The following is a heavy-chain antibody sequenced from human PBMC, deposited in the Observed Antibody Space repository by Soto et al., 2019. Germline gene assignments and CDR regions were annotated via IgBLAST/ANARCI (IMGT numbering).Heavy chain of an antibody. D-gene: IGHD1-26*01. CDR3: ATPGGVLYGLDV. Sequence: VQMVQSGAEVQKPGSSVKVSCKASAGTFSNNAINWVRQAPGHGLEWMGGIIPVFGTANYPQKFRGRVTTTADKFTRTVFMELSSLISEDTAVYYCATPGGVLYGLDVWGQGTTVSVSS. V-gene: IGHV1-69*06. CDR1: AGTFSNNA. J-gene: IGHJ6*02. CDR2: IIPVFGTA.